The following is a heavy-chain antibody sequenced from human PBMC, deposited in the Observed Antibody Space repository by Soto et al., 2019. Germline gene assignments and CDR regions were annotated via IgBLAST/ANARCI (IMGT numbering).Heavy chain of an antibody. Sequence: EAQLVESGGGLVQPGGSLRLSCAASGFTFNRHSMNWVRQAPGKGLEWVSYISSSSSSIYYADSVKGRFTISRDNAKRSLYLQMNSLRDGDTAVYYCARARGYSSSWYYFDSWGQGTLVTGS. CDR2: ISSSSSSI. V-gene: IGHV3-48*02. CDR1: GFTFNRHS. D-gene: IGHD2-2*01. CDR3: ARARGYSSSWYYFDS. J-gene: IGHJ4*02.